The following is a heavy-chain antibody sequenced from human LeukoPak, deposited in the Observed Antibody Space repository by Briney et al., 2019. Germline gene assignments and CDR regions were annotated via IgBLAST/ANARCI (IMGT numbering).Heavy chain of an antibody. CDR2: ISSSSSYI. CDR1: GFTFSSYS. D-gene: IGHD6-13*01. V-gene: IGHV3-21*01. CDR3: ASGIAAAGNLDY. J-gene: IGHJ4*02. Sequence: PGGSLRLSCAASGFTFSSYSMNWVRQAPGKGLEWVSSISSSSSYIYYADSVKGRFTISRDNAKNSLYLQMNSLRAEDTAVYYCASGIAAAGNLDYWGQGTLVTVSS.